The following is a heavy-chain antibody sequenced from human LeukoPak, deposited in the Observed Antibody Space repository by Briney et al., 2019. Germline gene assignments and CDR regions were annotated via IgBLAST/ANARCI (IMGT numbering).Heavy chain of an antibody. CDR3: ARQQLSWRGDYYYQYYMDV. Sequence: ASVKVSCKASGYTFTNYGISWVRQAPGQGLEWMGWISAYNGNTNYAHQLQGRVTMTTDASTTTAYMELRSLRSDDTAVYYCARQQLSWRGDYYYQYYMDVWGKGTTVTVSS. V-gene: IGHV1-18*01. J-gene: IGHJ6*03. D-gene: IGHD3-16*02. CDR2: ISAYNGNT. CDR1: GYTFTNYG.